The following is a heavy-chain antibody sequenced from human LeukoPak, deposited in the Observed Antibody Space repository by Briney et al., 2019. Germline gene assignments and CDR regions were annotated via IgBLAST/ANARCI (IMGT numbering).Heavy chain of an antibody. V-gene: IGHV4-59*01. CDR1: GGSISSYY. Sequence: SETLSLTCTVSGGSISSYYWSWIRQPPGKGLEWVGCIYYSGSTNYNPSLKSRVTISVDTSKNQFSLKLSSVTAADTAVYYCARDGQLWSIDYWGQGTLVTVSS. CDR2: IYYSGST. CDR3: ARDGQLWSIDY. J-gene: IGHJ4*02. D-gene: IGHD5-18*01.